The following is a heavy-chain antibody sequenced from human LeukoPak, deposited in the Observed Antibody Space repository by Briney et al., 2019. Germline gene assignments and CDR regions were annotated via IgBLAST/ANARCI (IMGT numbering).Heavy chain of an antibody. V-gene: IGHV4-39*07. CDR2: IYYSGST. J-gene: IGHJ4*02. CDR3: ARAIAVAGFVFDY. CDR1: GGSISSSSSY. D-gene: IGHD6-19*01. Sequence: SETLSLTCTVSGGSISSSSSYWGWIRQPPGKGLEWIGSIYYSGSTNYNPSLKSRVTISVDTSKNQFSLKLSSVTAADTAVYYCARAIAVAGFVFDYWGQGTLVTVSS.